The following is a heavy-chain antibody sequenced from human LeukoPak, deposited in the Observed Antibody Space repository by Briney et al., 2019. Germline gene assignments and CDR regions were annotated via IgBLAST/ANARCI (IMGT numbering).Heavy chain of an antibody. CDR1: GYTVTSYA. J-gene: IGHJ5*02. CDR3: ARDVAVGATANWFDP. D-gene: IGHD1-26*01. Sequence: ASVKVSCKASGYTVTSYAMHWVRQAPGQRLEWMGWINAGNGNTKYSQKFQGRVTITRDTSASTAYMELSSLRSEDTAVYYCARDVAVGATANWFDPWGEGTLVTVSS. V-gene: IGHV1-3*01. CDR2: INAGNGNT.